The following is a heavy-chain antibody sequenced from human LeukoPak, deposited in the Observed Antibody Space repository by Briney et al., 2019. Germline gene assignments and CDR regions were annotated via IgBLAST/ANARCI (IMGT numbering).Heavy chain of an antibody. Sequence: SETLSLTCAVYGGSFSDYYWSWIRQPPGKGLEWIGEINQSGSINYNPSLKSRVTISVDTSKNQFSLKLSSVTAADTAVYYCARGFPDWYYGSGSSILVWFDPWGQGTLVTVSS. CDR3: ARGFPDWYYGSGSSILVWFDP. D-gene: IGHD3-10*01. J-gene: IGHJ5*02. CDR1: GGSFSDYY. CDR2: INQSGSI. V-gene: IGHV4-34*01.